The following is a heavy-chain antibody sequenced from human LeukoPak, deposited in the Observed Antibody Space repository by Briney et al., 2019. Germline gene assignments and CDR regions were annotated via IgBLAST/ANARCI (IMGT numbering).Heavy chain of an antibody. J-gene: IGHJ3*02. Sequence: SETLSLTCAVSGGSISSGGYSWSWIRQPPGKGLEWIGYIYHSGSIYYNPSLKSRVTISVDRSKNQFSLKLSSVTAADTAVYYCARDSVATGDAFDIWGQGTMVTVSS. CDR3: ARDSVATGDAFDI. CDR2: IYHSGSI. V-gene: IGHV4-30-2*01. CDR1: GGSISSGGYS. D-gene: IGHD5-12*01.